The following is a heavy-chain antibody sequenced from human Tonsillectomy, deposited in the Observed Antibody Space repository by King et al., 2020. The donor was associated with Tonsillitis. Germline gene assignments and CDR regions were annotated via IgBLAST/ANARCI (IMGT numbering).Heavy chain of an antibody. Sequence: VQLVESGAEVQKPGASVKVSCKTSGYTFTDYYLHWVRQAPGQGLEWMGWVNPNSGGTKYAQKFQDRVTMTRDMSIGTVYMEVRRLTSDDTAVYYCARSGSYLSGVSYSYMDV. J-gene: IGHJ6*03. D-gene: IGHD1-26*01. V-gene: IGHV1-2*02. CDR2: VNPNSGGT. CDR1: GYTFTDYY. CDR3: ARSGSYLSGVSYSYMDV.